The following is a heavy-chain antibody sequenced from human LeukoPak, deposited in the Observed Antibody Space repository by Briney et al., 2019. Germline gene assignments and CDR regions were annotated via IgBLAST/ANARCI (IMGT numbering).Heavy chain of an antibody. CDR1: GGSLRSGSHY. V-gene: IGHV4-61*02. CDR3: ARETDYGPSHFDF. J-gene: IGHJ4*02. CDR2: FYTSGGP. Sequence: PSETLSLTCTVSGGSLRSGSHYWSWIRQPAGKGLEWIGRFYTSGGPNYNPSLESRVTISLDTSRNQFSLRLTSVTAADTAVHYCARETDYGPSHFDFWGQGTLVTVSS. D-gene: IGHD4-17*01.